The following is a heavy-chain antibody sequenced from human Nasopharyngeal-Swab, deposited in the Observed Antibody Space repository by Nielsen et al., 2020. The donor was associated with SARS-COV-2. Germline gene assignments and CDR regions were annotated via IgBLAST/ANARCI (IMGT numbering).Heavy chain of an antibody. D-gene: IGHD3-22*01. J-gene: IGHJ3*02. CDR1: GFTFSSYW. CDR3: ARDLSMIVVLIGTPSAFDI. V-gene: IGHV3-7*01. Sequence: GALRLSCAASGFTFSSYWMSWVRQAPGKGLEWVANIKQDGSEKYHVDSVKGRFTISRDNAENSLYLQMNSLRAEDTAVYYCARDLSMIVVLIGTPSAFDIWGQGTMVTVSS. CDR2: IKQDGSEK.